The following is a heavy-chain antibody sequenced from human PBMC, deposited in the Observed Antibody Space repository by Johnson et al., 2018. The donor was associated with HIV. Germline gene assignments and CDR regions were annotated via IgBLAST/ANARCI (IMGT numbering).Heavy chain of an antibody. J-gene: IGHJ3*01. D-gene: IGHD3-10*01. CDR1: GFTFDDYA. CDR3: ASVNSGAFNF. Sequence: QMQLVESGGGLVQPGRSLRLSCAASGFTFDDYAMHWVRQAPGKGLEWVAVIWYDGSNKYYADSVKGRFTISRDNSKNTLYLQMSSLRPEDTAVYYCASVNSGAFNFWGQGTMVTVSS. V-gene: IGHV3-33*08. CDR2: IWYDGSNK.